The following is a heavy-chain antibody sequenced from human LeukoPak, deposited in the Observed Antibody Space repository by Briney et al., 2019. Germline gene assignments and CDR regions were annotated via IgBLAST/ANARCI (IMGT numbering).Heavy chain of an antibody. V-gene: IGHV4-30-2*01. J-gene: IGHJ4*02. D-gene: IGHD6-13*01. CDR2: INHSGST. CDR1: GGSISSGGYS. Sequence: SQTLSLTCAVSGGSISSGGYSWSWIRQPPGKGLEWIGYINHSGSTNYNPSLKSRVTISVDTSKNQFSLKLSSVTAADTAVYYCARDRVAAAGWYYWGQGTLVTVSS. CDR3: ARDRVAAAGWYY.